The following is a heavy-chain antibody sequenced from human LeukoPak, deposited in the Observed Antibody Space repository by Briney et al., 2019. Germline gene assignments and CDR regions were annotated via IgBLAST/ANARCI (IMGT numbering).Heavy chain of an antibody. J-gene: IGHJ5*02. Sequence: SETLSLTCTVSGGSVSSGSYYWSWIRQPPGKGLEWIGYIYYSGSTNYNPSLKSRVTISVDTFKNQFSLKLSSVTAADTAVYYCATFHRIAAAGTAVNWFDPWGQGTLVTVSS. CDR3: ATFHRIAAAGTAVNWFDP. CDR1: GGSVSSGSYY. D-gene: IGHD6-13*01. V-gene: IGHV4-61*01. CDR2: IYYSGST.